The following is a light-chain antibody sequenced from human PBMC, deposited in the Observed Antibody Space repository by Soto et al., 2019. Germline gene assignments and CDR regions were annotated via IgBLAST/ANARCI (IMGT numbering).Light chain of an antibody. V-gene: IGKV1-8*01. CDR2: AAS. Sequence: AIRMTQSPSSFSASTGDRVTITCRASQGISSYLAWYQQKPGKAPKLLIYAASTLQSGVPSRFSGSGSGTDFTLTISGLQSEDFATYYCQQYYSYPEFTFGPGTKVDIK. CDR1: QGISSY. J-gene: IGKJ3*01. CDR3: QQYYSYPEFT.